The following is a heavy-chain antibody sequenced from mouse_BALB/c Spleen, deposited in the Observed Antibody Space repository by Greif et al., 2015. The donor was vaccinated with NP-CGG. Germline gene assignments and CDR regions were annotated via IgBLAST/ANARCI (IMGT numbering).Heavy chain of an antibody. CDR1: GYTFSSYW. J-gene: IGHJ4*01. D-gene: IGHD2-1*01. CDR3: AGGEYGNLYAMDY. V-gene: IGHV1-9*01. CDR2: ILPGSGST. Sequence: QVQLQQSGAELMKPGASVKISCKATGYTFSSYWIEWVKQRPGRGLEWIGEILPGSGSTNYNEKFKGKATFTADTSSNTAYMQLSSLTSEDSAVYYCAGGEYGNLYAMDYWGQGTSVTVSS.